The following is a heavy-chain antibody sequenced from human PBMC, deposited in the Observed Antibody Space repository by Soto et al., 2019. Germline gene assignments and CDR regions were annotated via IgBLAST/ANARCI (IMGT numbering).Heavy chain of an antibody. CDR1: GYTFTSYG. V-gene: IGHV1-18*01. CDR3: ARDRFTVVVGADAFDI. CDR2: ISAYNGNT. D-gene: IGHD2-15*01. J-gene: IGHJ3*02. Sequence: ASVKVSCKASGYTFTSYGISWVRQAPGQGLEWMGWISAYNGNTNYAQKLQGRVTMTTDTSTSTAYMELRSLRSDDTAVYYCARDRFTVVVGADAFDIWGQGTMVTVSS.